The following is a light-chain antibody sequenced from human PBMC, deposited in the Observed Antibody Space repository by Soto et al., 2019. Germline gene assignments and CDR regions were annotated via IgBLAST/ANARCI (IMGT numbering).Light chain of an antibody. Sequence: ALQMTQSPSSLSASVGDRVTITCRASQDIRTELGWYQQKPGKAPKLLIYGATTLQSGVTSRFSGSGSGTDFTLTISGLQPEDFATYYCLQDYNYPRTFGQGPRWKSN. CDR2: GAT. CDR1: QDIRTE. V-gene: IGKV1-6*01. CDR3: LQDYNYPRT. J-gene: IGKJ1*01.